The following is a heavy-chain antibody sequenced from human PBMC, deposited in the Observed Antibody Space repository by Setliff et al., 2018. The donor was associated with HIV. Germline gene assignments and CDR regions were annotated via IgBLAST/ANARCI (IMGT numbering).Heavy chain of an antibody. D-gene: IGHD2-21*01. Sequence: PSETLSLTCAVYGGAFSGYYWTWSRQSPGRGLEWIGEVNHKGVANYSPSPMRRATISADTSKNQFSLGLSSVTAADTALYFCTRAQIAAPRPFDYWGQGTLVTVSS. CDR1: GGAFSGYY. CDR3: TRAQIAAPRPFDY. V-gene: IGHV4-34*01. J-gene: IGHJ4*02. CDR2: VNHKGVA.